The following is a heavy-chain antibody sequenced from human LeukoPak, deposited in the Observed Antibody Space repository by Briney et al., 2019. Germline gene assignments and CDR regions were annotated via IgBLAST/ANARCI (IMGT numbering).Heavy chain of an antibody. Sequence: SETLSLTCAVSGYSISSGYYWGWIRQPPEKGLEWIGEINRGGSTNYNPSLKSRLTISVDKSKNQFSLKLTSVTAADTAVYYCARLTYYRESNGYWEGGRRAYPYSSYMDVWGKGTTVIISS. D-gene: IGHD3-22*01. CDR2: INRGGST. V-gene: IGHV4-38-2*01. CDR3: ARLTYYRESNGYWEGGRRAYPYSSYMDV. J-gene: IGHJ6*03. CDR1: GYSISSGYY.